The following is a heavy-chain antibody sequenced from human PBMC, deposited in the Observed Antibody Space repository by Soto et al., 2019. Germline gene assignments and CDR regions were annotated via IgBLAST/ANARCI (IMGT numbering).Heavy chain of an antibody. V-gene: IGHV4-34*01. D-gene: IGHD3-3*01. J-gene: IGHJ5*02. CDR3: ARGWLRFTYYEFWSGHPPRNWFDP. Sequence: SETLSLTCAVYGGSFSGYYWSWIRQPPGKGLEWIGEINHSGSTNYNPSLKSRVTISVDTSKNQFSLKLSSVTAADTAVYYCARGWLRFTYYEFWSGHPPRNWFDPGGQGTMVTVSS. CDR2: INHSGST. CDR1: GGSFSGYY.